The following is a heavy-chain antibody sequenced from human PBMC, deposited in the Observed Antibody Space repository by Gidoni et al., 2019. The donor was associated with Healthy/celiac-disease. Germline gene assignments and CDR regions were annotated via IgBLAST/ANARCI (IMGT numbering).Heavy chain of an antibody. D-gene: IGHD3-22*01. CDR1: GYSISSGYY. CDR2: IYHSGST. J-gene: IGHJ1*01. Sequence: QVQLQESGPGLVKPSETLSLTCAVSGYSISSGYYWGWIRQPPGKGLEWIGSIYHSGSTYYNPSLKSRVTISVDTSKNQFSLKLSSVTAADTAVYYCARIGDYYDSSGVLPGYFQHWGQGTLVTVSS. CDR3: ARIGDYYDSSGVLPGYFQH. V-gene: IGHV4-38-2*01.